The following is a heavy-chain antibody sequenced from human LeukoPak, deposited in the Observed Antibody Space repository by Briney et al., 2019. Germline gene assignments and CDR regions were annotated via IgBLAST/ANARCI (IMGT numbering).Heavy chain of an antibody. V-gene: IGHV1-8*01. J-gene: IGHJ5*02. CDR2: MNPNSGNT. CDR1: GYTFTSYD. D-gene: IGHD3-9*01. Sequence: GASVKVSCKASGYTFTSYDINWVRQATGQGLEWMGWMNPNSGNTGYAQKFQGRVTMTRNTSISTAYMELSSLRSEDTAVYYCARDPLRYFDWLPRRAPESNWFDPWGRGTLVTVSS. CDR3: ARDPLRYFDWLPRRAPESNWFDP.